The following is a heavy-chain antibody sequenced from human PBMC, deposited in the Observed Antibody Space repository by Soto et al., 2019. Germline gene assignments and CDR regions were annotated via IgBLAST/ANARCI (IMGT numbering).Heavy chain of an antibody. D-gene: IGHD3-10*01. CDR1: GLPFSNSGLG. J-gene: IGHJ5*02. V-gene: IGHV2-5*01. Sequence: SGPTLVNPTQPLTLTCTLSGLPFSNSGLGVGWIRQSPGKALEWLGVIFWNDDKRYSPSLESRLTITKDTSKNQVVLTMNNVDPMDTATYYCGHTRSWFPFASCGQGTLVTVSS. CDR2: IFWNDDK. CDR3: GHTRSWFPFAS.